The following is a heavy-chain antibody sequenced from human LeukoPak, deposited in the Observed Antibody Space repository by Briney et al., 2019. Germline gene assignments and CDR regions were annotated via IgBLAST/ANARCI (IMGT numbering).Heavy chain of an antibody. CDR2: IIPIFGTA. Sequence: ASVKVSCKASGGTFSSYAISWVRQAPGQGLEWMGGIIPIFGTANYAQKFQGRVTITADESTSTAYMELSSLRSEDTAVYYCERVGWLQLHYYFDYWGQGTLVTVSS. V-gene: IGHV1-69*13. CDR3: ERVGWLQLHYYFDY. J-gene: IGHJ4*02. D-gene: IGHD5-24*01. CDR1: GGTFSSYA.